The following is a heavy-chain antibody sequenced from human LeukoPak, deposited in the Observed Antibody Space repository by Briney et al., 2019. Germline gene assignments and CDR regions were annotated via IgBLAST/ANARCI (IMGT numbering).Heavy chain of an antibody. CDR1: GGSISSSNW. CDR3: ARLYGGWFDP. V-gene: IGHV4-4*02. D-gene: IGHD2-2*02. J-gene: IGHJ5*02. Sequence: SETLSLTCAVSGGSISSSNWWSWVRQPPGKGLEWIGEIYHSGSTNYNPSLKSRDTISVDKSKNQFSLKLSSVTAADTAVYYCARLYGGWFDPWGQGTLVTVSS. CDR2: IYHSGST.